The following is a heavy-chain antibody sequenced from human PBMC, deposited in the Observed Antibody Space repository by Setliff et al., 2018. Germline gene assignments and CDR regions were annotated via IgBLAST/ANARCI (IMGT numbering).Heavy chain of an antibody. D-gene: IGHD3-10*01. J-gene: IGHJ4*02. V-gene: IGHV1-24*01. Sequence: ASVKVSCKVSGYTLTELSMHWVRQAPGKGLEWMGGFDPEDGETIYAQKFQGRVTMTEDTSTDTAYMELSSLGSEDTAVYYCATQITMVRGVTDSHFDYWGQGTLVTVSS. CDR2: FDPEDGET. CDR3: ATQITMVRGVTDSHFDY. CDR1: GYTLTELS.